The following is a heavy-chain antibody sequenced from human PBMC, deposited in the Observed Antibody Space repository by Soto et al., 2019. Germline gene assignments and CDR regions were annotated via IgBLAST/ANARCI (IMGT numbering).Heavy chain of an antibody. J-gene: IGHJ5*02. Sequence: GGSLRLSCAASGFTFSSYGMHWVRQAPGKGLEWVAVISYDGSNKYYADSVKGRFTISRDNSKNTLYLQMNSLRAEDTAVYYCAKGSSNWNDVTWFDPWGQGTLVTVSS. CDR1: GFTFSSYG. CDR3: AKGSSNWNDVTWFDP. CDR2: ISYDGSNK. V-gene: IGHV3-30*18. D-gene: IGHD1-20*01.